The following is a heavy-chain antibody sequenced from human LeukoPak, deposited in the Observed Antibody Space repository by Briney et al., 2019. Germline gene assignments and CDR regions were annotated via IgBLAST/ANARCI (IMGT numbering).Heavy chain of an antibody. V-gene: IGHV3-9*01. CDR3: AKSYYYYGMDV. CDR2: ISWNSGSI. CDR1: GFTFDDYA. Sequence: GRSLRLSCAASGFTFDDYAMHWVRQAPGKGLEWVSGISWNSGSIGYADSVKGRFTISRDNAKNSLYLQMNSLRAEDTALYYCAKSYYYYGMDVWGQGTMVTVSS. J-gene: IGHJ6*02.